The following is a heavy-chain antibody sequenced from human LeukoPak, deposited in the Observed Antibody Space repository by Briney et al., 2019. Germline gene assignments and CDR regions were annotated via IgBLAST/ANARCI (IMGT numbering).Heavy chain of an antibody. J-gene: IGHJ5*02. CDR2: INPNSGGT. Sequence: ASVKVSCKASGYAFTGYYMHWVRQAPGQGLEWMGWINPNSGGTNYAQKFQGRVTMTRDTSISTAYMELSRLRSDDTAVYYCAREVAAAVNWFDPWGQGTLVTVSS. CDR3: AREVAAAVNWFDP. CDR1: GYAFTGYY. V-gene: IGHV1-2*02. D-gene: IGHD6-13*01.